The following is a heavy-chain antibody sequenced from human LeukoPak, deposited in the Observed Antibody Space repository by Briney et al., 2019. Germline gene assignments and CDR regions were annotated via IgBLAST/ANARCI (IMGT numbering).Heavy chain of an antibody. CDR2: LYHGGST. Sequence: GGSLRLSCVGSGVIVRSNYMTWVRQAPGKGLEWVSILYHGGSTYYADSVKGRFSISRDTSKNTLYLQMNSLRVEDTAVYYCATRRFGELTYWGQGTLVTVSS. CDR1: GVIVRSNY. D-gene: IGHD3-10*01. V-gene: IGHV3-66*01. CDR3: ATRRFGELTY. J-gene: IGHJ4*02.